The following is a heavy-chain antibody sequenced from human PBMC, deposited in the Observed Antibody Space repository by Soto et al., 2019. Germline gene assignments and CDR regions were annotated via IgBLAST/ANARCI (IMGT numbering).Heavy chain of an antibody. Sequence: PSENLSLTCTVSGGSISRYYWAWIRQPPGKGLEWVGYIYFGGTTSYNPSLKSRVTISLETSNSQFSLRLTSVTAADTAVYYCSRLGAYRQSHALWGPGTSVTVSS. D-gene: IGHD2-21*01. J-gene: IGHJ4*01. CDR1: GGSISRYY. V-gene: IGHV4-59*08. CDR3: SRLGAYRQSHAL. CDR2: IYFGGTT.